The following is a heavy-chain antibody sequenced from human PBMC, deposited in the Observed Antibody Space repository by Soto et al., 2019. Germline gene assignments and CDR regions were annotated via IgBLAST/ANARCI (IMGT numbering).Heavy chain of an antibody. CDR3: ARDRFGSSGWYSYYYYGMDV. J-gene: IGHJ6*02. V-gene: IGHV1-18*01. CDR2: ISAYNGNT. CDR1: GYTFTSYG. Sequence: QVQLVQSGAEVKKPGASVKVSCKASGYTFTSYGISWVRQAPGQGLEWMGWISAYNGNTNYAQKLQDRVTMTTDTSTSTAYMELRSLRSDDTAVYYCARDRFGSSGWYSYYYYGMDVWGQGTTVTVSS. D-gene: IGHD6-19*01.